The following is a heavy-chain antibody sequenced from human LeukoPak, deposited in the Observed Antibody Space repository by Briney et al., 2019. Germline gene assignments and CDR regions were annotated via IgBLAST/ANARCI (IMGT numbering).Heavy chain of an antibody. CDR1: GFTFSSYS. CDR3: ARGPNSNWSGLDF. CDR2: ISSSSSTI. D-gene: IGHD6-6*01. J-gene: IGHJ4*02. V-gene: IGHV3-48*01. Sequence: GGSLRLSCAASGFTFSSYSMNWVRQAPGKGLEWVSYISSSSSTIYYADSVKGRFTISRDNAKNSLYLQMNSLRAEDTAVYYCARGPNSNWSGLDFWGQGTLLTVSS.